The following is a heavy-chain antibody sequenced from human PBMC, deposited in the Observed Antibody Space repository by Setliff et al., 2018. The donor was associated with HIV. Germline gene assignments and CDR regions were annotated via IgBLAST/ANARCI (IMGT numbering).Heavy chain of an antibody. CDR2: VDYSGDT. CDR1: GATIHYHY. Sequence: SETLSLTCSVSGATIHYHYWSWIRQPPGKGLEWIGYVDYSGDTEYNPSLQSRATISRDPSKSQVSLTLNSATAADTAVYYCTRGPGGTVPKPLEAFDVWGRGAVVTVS. D-gene: IGHD1-7*01. J-gene: IGHJ3*01. V-gene: IGHV4-59*11. CDR3: TRGPGGTVPKPLEAFDV.